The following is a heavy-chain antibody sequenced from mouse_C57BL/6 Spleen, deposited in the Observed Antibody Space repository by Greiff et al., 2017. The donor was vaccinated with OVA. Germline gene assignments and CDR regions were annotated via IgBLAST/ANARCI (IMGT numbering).Heavy chain of an antibody. CDR2: INPSSGYN. CDR1: GYTFTSYT. Sequence: VKLVESGAELARPGASVKMSCKASGYTFTSYTMHWVKQRPGQGLEWIGYINPSSGYNKYNQKFKDKATLTADKSSSTAYMQLSSLTSEDSAVYYCARYGYGSSRDWYFDVWGTGTTVTVSS. V-gene: IGHV1-4*01. CDR3: ARYGYGSSRDWYFDV. J-gene: IGHJ1*03. D-gene: IGHD1-1*01.